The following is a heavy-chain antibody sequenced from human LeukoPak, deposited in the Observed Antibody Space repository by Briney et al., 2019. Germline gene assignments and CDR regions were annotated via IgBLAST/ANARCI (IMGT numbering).Heavy chain of an antibody. V-gene: IGHV1-2*06. CDR3: ARVRTYYYDSSGSWDY. CDR2: INPNSGGT. D-gene: IGHD3-22*01. Sequence: ASVKVSCKASGYSFTSYAMHWVRQAPGQGLEWMGRINPNSGGTNYAQKFQGRVTMTRDTSISTAYMELSRLRSDDTAVYYCARVRTYYYDSSGSWDYWGQGTLVTVSS. J-gene: IGHJ4*02. CDR1: GYSFTSYA.